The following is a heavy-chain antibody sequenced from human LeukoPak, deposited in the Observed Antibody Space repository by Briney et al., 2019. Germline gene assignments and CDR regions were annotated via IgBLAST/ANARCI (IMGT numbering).Heavy chain of an antibody. CDR1: GYTFTSYY. CDR2: INPSGGST. Sequence: ASVKVSCKASGYTFTSYYMHWVRQAPGQGLEWMGIINPSGGSTSYAQKFQGRVTMTRDMSTSTVYMELRSLRSDDTAVYYCAREQWLVSPMDVWGKGTTVTVSS. D-gene: IGHD6-19*01. V-gene: IGHV1-46*01. CDR3: AREQWLVSPMDV. J-gene: IGHJ6*03.